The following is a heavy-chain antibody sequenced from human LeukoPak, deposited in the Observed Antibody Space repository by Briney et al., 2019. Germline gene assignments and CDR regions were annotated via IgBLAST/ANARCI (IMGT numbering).Heavy chain of an antibody. J-gene: IGHJ3*02. V-gene: IGHV1-69*04. CDR1: GGTFSSYA. D-gene: IGHD3-22*01. Sequence: SVKVSCKASGGTFSSYAINWVRQAPGQGLEWMGRIIPILGIANYAQKFQGRVTITADKSTSTAYMELSSLGSEDTAVYYCARNVYYDSSGLSLDIWGQGTMVTVSS. CDR2: IIPILGIA. CDR3: ARNVYYDSSGLSLDI.